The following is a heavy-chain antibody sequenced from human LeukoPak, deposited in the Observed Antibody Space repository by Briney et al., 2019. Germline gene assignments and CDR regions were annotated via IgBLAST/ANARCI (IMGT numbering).Heavy chain of an antibody. D-gene: IGHD3-22*01. V-gene: IGHV1-2*02. CDR1: GYTFTGYY. J-gene: IGHJ1*01. Sequence: ASVKVSCKASGYTFTGYYMHWVRQAPGQGLEWMGWINPNSGGTNYAQKFQGRVTMTRDTSISTAYMELSRLRSEDTAVYYCATHSSGYYYVNPLWQHWGQGTLVTVSS. CDR2: INPNSGGT. CDR3: ATHSSGYYYVNPLWQH.